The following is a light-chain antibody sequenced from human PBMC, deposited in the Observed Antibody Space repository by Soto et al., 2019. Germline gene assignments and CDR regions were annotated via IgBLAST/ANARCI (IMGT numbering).Light chain of an antibody. V-gene: IGKV3-20*01. Sequence: EIVLTQSPGTLSLFPGERATLSCRASQSISSSFVGWYQQKPGQAPRLLIYGSSTRATGIPDRFSGSGSGTDFTLTITRLEPEDFAVYYWQQFGISPRTFGQGTKLE. CDR3: QQFGISPRT. CDR2: GSS. CDR1: QSISSSF. J-gene: IGKJ2*01.